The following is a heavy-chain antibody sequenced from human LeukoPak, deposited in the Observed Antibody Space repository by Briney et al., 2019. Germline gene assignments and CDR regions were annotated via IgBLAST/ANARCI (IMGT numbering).Heavy chain of an antibody. CDR1: GFTVSNNY. CDR2: IYSGGST. Sequence: GGSLRLSCAASGFTVSNNYMSWVRQAPGKGLEWVSVIYSGGSTYFADSVKGRFTISRDTSKNTLSLQMNSLRAEDTAVYYCARAPDYSLAHDAFDIWGQGTMVTVS. D-gene: IGHD4-11*01. V-gene: IGHV3-53*01. J-gene: IGHJ3*02. CDR3: ARAPDYSLAHDAFDI.